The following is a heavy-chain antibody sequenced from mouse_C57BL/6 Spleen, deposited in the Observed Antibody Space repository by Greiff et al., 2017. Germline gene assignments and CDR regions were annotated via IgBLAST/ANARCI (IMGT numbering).Heavy chain of an antibody. CDR1: GFTFSDYG. CDR2: ISSGSSTI. Sequence: DVKLVESGGGLVKPGGSLKLSCAASGFTFSDYGMHWVRQAPEKGLEWVAYISSGSSTIYYADTVKGRFTISRDNAKNTLFLQMTSLRSEDTALYYCARDYDYDGTYWGQGTLVTVSA. J-gene: IGHJ3*01. V-gene: IGHV5-17*01. CDR3: ARDYDYDGTY. D-gene: IGHD2-4*01.